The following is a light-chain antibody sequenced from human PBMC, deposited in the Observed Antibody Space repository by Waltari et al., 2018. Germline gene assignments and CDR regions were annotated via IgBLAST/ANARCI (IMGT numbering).Light chain of an antibody. Sequence: CYHQHPGKDPILMVYEVTDRPSEVSHRFSRSKSGNSASLTISALQAEDEGNYYCCSYAGSSTLVFGGGTKVTVL. V-gene: IGLV2-23*02. J-gene: IGLJ3*02. CDR3: CSYAGSSTLV. CDR2: EVT.